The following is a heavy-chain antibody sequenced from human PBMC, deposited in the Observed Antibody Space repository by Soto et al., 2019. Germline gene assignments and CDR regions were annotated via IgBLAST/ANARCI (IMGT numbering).Heavy chain of an antibody. CDR2: MNPNSGNT. V-gene: IGHV1-8*01. J-gene: IGHJ3*02. CDR3: AIPYCSSTSCYTDAFDI. CDR1: GYTFTSYD. Sequence: AASVKVSCKASGYTFTSYDINWVRQATGQGLEWMGWMNPNSGNTGYAQKFQGRVTMTRNTSISTAYMELSSLRSEDTAVYYCAIPYCSSTSCYTDAFDIWGQGTMVTVSS. D-gene: IGHD2-2*02.